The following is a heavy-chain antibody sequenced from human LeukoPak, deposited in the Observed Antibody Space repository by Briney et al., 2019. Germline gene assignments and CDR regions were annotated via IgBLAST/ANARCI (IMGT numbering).Heavy chain of an antibody. CDR1: GFPYNTYR. J-gene: IGHJ4*02. CDR3: ARGGRDRIDLDS. CDR2: ITKSGNYI. D-gene: IGHD2-21*01. Sequence: GGSLRLSCVASGFPYNTYRMNWVRRAPGKALEWVSSITKSGNYINYADSVKGRFIISRDNANNSLYLQMHSLRVEDTAMYYCARGGRDRIDLDSWGQGTLVTVSS. V-gene: IGHV3-21*01.